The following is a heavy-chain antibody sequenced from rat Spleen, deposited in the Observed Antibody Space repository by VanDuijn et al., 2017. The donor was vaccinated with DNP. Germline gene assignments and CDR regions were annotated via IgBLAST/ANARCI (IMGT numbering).Heavy chain of an antibody. CDR2: ISSGGST. CDR1: GFSLTDYS. CDR3: AFITTVVTSYAMDA. V-gene: IGHV2-6*01. Sequence: QVQLKESGPGMVQPSQTLSLTCTVSGFSLTDYSVHWVRQPPGKVLEWIAAISSGGSTYYNSALKSRLSISRDTSKSQVFLTMNSLQTDDTAVYYCAFITTVVTSYAMDAWGQGTSVTVSS. D-gene: IGHD1-1*01. J-gene: IGHJ4*01.